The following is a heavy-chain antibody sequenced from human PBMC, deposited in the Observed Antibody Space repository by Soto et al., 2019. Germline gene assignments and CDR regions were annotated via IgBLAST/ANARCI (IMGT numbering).Heavy chain of an antibody. CDR2: IDWADDK. V-gene: IGHV2-70*01. Sequence: SGPTLVNPTQTLTLTCTFSGFSFSTTGMCVIWIRQPPGKALEWLALIDWADDKYYSTSLKTRLTISKDTSKNQVVLTMTNVEPVDTATYFCSRAVGGFTYGYPDYWGQGTLVTAPQ. D-gene: IGHD5-18*01. CDR3: SRAVGGFTYGYPDY. CDR1: GFSFSTTGMC. J-gene: IGHJ4*02.